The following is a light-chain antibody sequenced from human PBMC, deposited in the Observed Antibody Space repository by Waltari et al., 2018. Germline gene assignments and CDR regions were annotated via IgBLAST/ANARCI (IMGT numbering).Light chain of an antibody. CDR3: QKYVSLPAT. CDR1: QNVSRS. J-gene: IGKJ1*01. CDR2: DAS. Sequence: EIVLTQSPGTLSLSPGEGATLSCRASQNVSRSLAWYQQKPGQAPRLLIYDASTRATGIPDRFSGSGSGTDFSLTISRLEPEDFAVYYCQKYVSLPATFGQGTTVEIK. V-gene: IGKV3-20*01.